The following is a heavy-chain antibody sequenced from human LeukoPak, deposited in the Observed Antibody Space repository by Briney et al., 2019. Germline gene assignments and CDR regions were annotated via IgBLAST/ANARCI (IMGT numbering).Heavy chain of an antibody. J-gene: IGHJ3*02. Sequence: LSLTCAVSGGSISSGGYSWSWIRQPPGKGLEWISYISSFSGTIDYADSVKGRFTISRDNAKNSLYLQINSLRAEDTAVYFCARDQYYDSSGYYTWGGFDIWGQGTMVTVSS. D-gene: IGHD3-22*01. V-gene: IGHV3-11*04. CDR1: GGSISSGGYS. CDR3: ARDQYYDSSGYYTWGGFDI. CDR2: ISSFSGTI.